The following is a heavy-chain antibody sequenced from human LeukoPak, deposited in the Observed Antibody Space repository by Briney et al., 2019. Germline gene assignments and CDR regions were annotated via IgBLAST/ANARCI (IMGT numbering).Heavy chain of an antibody. V-gene: IGHV4-34*01. J-gene: IGHJ4*02. CDR2: INHSGST. D-gene: IGHD4-17*01. CDR3: ARGAADYAKTYYFDY. Sequence: PSETLSLTCAVYGGSFSGYYWSWIRQPPGKGLEWIGEINHSGSTNYNPSLKSRVTISVDRSKNQFSLKLSSVTAADTAVYYCARGAADYAKTYYFDYWGQGTLVTVSS. CDR1: GGSFSGYY.